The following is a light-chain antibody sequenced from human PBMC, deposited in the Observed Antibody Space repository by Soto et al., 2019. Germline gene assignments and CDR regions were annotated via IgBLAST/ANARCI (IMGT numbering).Light chain of an antibody. CDR1: SSNIGSST. Sequence: QAVVTQPPSASGTPGQRVTISWSGRSSNIGSSTVHWFQQLPGTAPKLLIHRSDQRPSGVPDRFSGSKSGTSASLAISGLQSEDEADYYCAAWDEALNGHVFGTGTKLTVL. CDR2: RSD. V-gene: IGLV1-44*01. J-gene: IGLJ1*01. CDR3: AAWDEALNGHV.